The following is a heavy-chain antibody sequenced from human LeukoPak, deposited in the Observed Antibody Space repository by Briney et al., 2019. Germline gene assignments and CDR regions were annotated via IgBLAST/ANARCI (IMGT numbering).Heavy chain of an antibody. CDR1: GFTFSSYA. Sequence: PGGSLRLSCAASGFTFSSYAMSWVRQASGKGLEWVSAISGSGGSTYYADSVEGRFTISRDNSKNTLYLQMNSLRAEDTAVYYCAKPAAYCGGDCYPNWFDPWGQGTLVTVSS. J-gene: IGHJ5*02. V-gene: IGHV3-23*01. CDR2: ISGSGGST. CDR3: AKPAAYCGGDCYPNWFDP. D-gene: IGHD2-21*02.